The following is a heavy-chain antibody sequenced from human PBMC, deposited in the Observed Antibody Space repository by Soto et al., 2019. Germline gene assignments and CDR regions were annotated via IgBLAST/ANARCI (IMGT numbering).Heavy chain of an antibody. J-gene: IGHJ4*02. D-gene: IGHD2-15*01. V-gene: IGHV2-5*02. CDR1: GFSLSTSGVG. CDR2: IYWDDDK. CDR3: AHRPSFCSGGSCYSGFDY. Sequence: ASGPTLVNPTQTLTLTCTFSGFSLSTSGVGVGWIRQPPGKALEWLALIYWDDDKRYSPSLKSRLTITKDTSKNQVVLTMTNMDPVDTATFYCAHRPSFCSGGSCYSGFDYWGRGTLVTVSA.